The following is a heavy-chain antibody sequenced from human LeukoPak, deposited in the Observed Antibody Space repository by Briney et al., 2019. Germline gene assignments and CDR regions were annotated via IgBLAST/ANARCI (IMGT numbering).Heavy chain of an antibody. CDR1: GFTFSTYW. CDR2: IKQDGSEK. CDR3: VRGVTVPLC. Sequence: GGSLRLSCAASGFTFSTYWMSWVRQAPGKGLEWVANIKQDGSEKYYVDSVKGRFTISRDNAKNSLDLQMNSLGVEDTAVYYCVRGVTVPLCWGQGTLVTVSS. J-gene: IGHJ4*02. D-gene: IGHD4-23*01. V-gene: IGHV3-7*03.